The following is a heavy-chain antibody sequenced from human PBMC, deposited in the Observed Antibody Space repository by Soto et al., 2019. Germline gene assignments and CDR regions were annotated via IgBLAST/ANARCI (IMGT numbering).Heavy chain of an antibody. CDR3: VREAYCSSTSCYGLDY. CDR2: ISAYNGNT. Sequence: ASVKVSCKASGYTFTSYGISWVRQAPGQGLGWMGWISAYNGNTNYAQKLQGGVTMTTDTSTSTAYMELRSLRSDDTAVYYCVREAYCSSTSCYGLDYWGQGTLVTVSS. CDR1: GYTFTSYG. D-gene: IGHD2-2*01. V-gene: IGHV1-18*01. J-gene: IGHJ4*02.